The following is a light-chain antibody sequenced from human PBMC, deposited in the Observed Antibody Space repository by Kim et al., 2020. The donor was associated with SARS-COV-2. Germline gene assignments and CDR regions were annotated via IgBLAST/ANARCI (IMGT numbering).Light chain of an antibody. CDR1: SISSW. J-gene: IGKJ1*01. CDR2: KAS. Sequence: SISSWLAWYQQKPGKAPKLLIYKASSLESGVPSSFSGSGSGTEFTLTISSLQPDDFATYYCQQYNSLWTFGQGTKVEIK. CDR3: QQYNSLWT. V-gene: IGKV1-5*03.